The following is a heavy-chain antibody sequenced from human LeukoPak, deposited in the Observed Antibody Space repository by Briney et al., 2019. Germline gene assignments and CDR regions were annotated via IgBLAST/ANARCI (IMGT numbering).Heavy chain of an antibody. CDR1: GFTVSSNY. J-gene: IGHJ6*03. CDR3: ARDRGYDILTGYHMDV. V-gene: IGHV3-66*01. Sequence: GGSLGLSCAASGFTVSSNYMSWVRQAPGKGLEWVSVIYSGGSTYYADSVKGRFTISRDNSKNTLYLQMNSLRAEDTAVYYCARDRGYDILTGYHMDVWGKGTTVTISS. D-gene: IGHD3-9*01. CDR2: IYSGGST.